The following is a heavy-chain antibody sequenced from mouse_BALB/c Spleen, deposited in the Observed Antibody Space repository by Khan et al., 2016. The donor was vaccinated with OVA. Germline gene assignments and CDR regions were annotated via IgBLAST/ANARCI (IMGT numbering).Heavy chain of an antibody. CDR2: INLHIGEP. D-gene: IGHD1-1*01. V-gene: IGHV1-20*02. Sequence: VQLKQSGPELVRPGASVKISCKASGYSFTGYFMNWVMQSHEKSLEWIGGINLHIGEPFYTQRFKDKATLTVDESSSTAHMELRSLASEDSAVYYCTRIYRSDFDYWGQGTTLTVSS. CDR3: TRIYRSDFDY. J-gene: IGHJ2*01. CDR1: GYSFTGYF.